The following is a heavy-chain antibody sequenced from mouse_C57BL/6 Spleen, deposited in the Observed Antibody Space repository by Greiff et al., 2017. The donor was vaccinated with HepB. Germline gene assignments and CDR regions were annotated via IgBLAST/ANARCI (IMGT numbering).Heavy chain of an antibody. CDR3: ARGGASITTVAGYFDV. J-gene: IGHJ1*03. CDR1: GYSFTDYN. V-gene: IGHV1-39*01. Sequence: VQLQQSGPELVKPGASVKISCKASGYSFTDYNMNWVKQSNGKSLEWIGVINPNYGTTSYNQKFKGKATLTVDQSSSKAYMQLNSLTSEDSAVYYCARGGASITTVAGYFDVWGTGTTVTVSS. D-gene: IGHD1-1*01. CDR2: INPNYGTT.